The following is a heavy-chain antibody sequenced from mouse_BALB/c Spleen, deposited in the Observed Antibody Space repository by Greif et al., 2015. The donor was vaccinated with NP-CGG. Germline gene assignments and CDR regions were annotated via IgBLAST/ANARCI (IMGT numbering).Heavy chain of an antibody. CDR2: IRNKANGYTT. Sequence: DVKLVESGGGLVQPGGSLRLSCATSGFTFTDYYMSWVRQPPGKALEWLGFIRNKANGYTTEYSASVKGRFTISRDNSQSILYLQMNTLRAEDSATYYCARDISGGLRRRDWYFDVWGAGTTVTVSS. CDR3: ARDISGGLRRRDWYFDV. J-gene: IGHJ1*01. D-gene: IGHD2-2*01. V-gene: IGHV7-3*02. CDR1: GFTFTDYY.